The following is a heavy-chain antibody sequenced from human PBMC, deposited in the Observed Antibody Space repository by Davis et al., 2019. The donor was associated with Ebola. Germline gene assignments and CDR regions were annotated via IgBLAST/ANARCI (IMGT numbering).Heavy chain of an antibody. D-gene: IGHD1-26*01. CDR2: ISDDGTSK. V-gene: IGHV3-30*18. Sequence: GESLKISCAASGFPFSSFGMHWVRQGPGKGLDWVASISDDGTSKFYAEFVKGRFTISRDNSEKTVYLQMNNLRAEDTAIYYCAKDTPWEPIDLWGQGTLVTVSS. CDR3: AKDTPWEPIDL. J-gene: IGHJ5*02. CDR1: GFPFSSFG.